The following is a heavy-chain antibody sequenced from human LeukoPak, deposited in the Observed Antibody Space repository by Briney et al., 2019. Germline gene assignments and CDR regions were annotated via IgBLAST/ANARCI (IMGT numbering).Heavy chain of an antibody. CDR2: INPNSGGT. V-gene: IGHV1-2*02. D-gene: IGHD6-19*01. CDR1: GYTLTGYY. CDR3: ASHFIAVAGTRPDY. J-gene: IGHJ4*02. Sequence: ASVKVSCKASGYTLTGYYMHWVRQAPGQGLEWMGWINPNSGGTNYAQKFQGRVTMTRDTSISTAYMELSRLRSDDTAVYYCASHFIAVAGTRPDYWGQGTLVTVSS.